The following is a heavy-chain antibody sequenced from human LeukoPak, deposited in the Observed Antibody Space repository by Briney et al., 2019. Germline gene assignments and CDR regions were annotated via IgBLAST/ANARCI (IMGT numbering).Heavy chain of an antibody. CDR1: GFTFSSYS. J-gene: IGHJ3*02. V-gene: IGHV3-48*01. CDR3: AREVWAYDILTGYYIARDDAFDI. CDR2: ISSSSSTI. Sequence: PGGSLRLSCAASGFTFSSYSMNWVRQAPGKGLEWVSYISSSSSTIYYADSVKGRFTISRDNAKNSLYLQMNSLRAEDTAVYYCAREVWAYDILTGYYIARDDAFDIWGQGTMVTVSS. D-gene: IGHD3-9*01.